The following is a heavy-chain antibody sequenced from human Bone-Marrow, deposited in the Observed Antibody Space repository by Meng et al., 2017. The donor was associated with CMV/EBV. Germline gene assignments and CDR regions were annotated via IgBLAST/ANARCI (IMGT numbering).Heavy chain of an antibody. Sequence: ASVKVSCKASGYTFTSYDINWVRQATGQGLEWMGWMNPNSGNTGYAQKFQGRVTMTRNTSISTAYMELSSLRSEDTAVYYCAKDHSFYGDYVPPQNWGQGTLVTVSS. CDR2: MNPNSGNT. V-gene: IGHV1-8*01. CDR3: AKDHSFYGDYVPPQN. D-gene: IGHD4-17*01. J-gene: IGHJ4*02. CDR1: GYTFTSYD.